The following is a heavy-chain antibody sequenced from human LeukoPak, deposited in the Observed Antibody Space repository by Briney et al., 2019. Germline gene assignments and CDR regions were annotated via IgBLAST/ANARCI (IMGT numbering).Heavy chain of an antibody. Sequence: ASVKVSCKASGVTFSRLVVSWVRQAPGQGLEWMGQIIPYFGTSNYAQNFQGRVTLTADEATNTAYTELNRLRSDDTAVYYCTRDAGDYGGSGSYPDYWGQGTLVTVSS. CDR2: IIPYFGTS. V-gene: IGHV1-69*13. CDR3: TRDAGDYGGSGSYPDY. J-gene: IGHJ4*02. CDR1: GVTFSRLV. D-gene: IGHD3-10*01.